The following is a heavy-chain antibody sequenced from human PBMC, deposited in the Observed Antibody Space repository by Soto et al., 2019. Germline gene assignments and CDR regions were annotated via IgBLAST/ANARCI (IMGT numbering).Heavy chain of an antibody. Sequence: PSETLSLTCTVSGGSISSYYWSWIRQPPGKGLEWIGYIYYSGSTNYNPSLKSRVTISVDTSKNQFSLKLSSVTAADTAVYCCARGRAGSVTSPKMYLFYDWGQGTLVPVSS. J-gene: IGHJ4*02. V-gene: IGHV4-59*12. CDR3: ARGRAGSVTSPKMYLFYD. CDR1: GGSISSYY. CDR2: IYYSGST. D-gene: IGHD4-17*01.